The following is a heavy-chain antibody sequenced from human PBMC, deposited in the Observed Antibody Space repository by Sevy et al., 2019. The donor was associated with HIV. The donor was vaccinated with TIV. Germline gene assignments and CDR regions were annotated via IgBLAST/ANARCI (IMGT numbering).Heavy chain of an antibody. D-gene: IGHD2-2*01. CDR3: TTDPASVQLLEWNRFDP. CDR1: GFTFSNAW. CDR2: IKSKTDGGTT. Sequence: GGSLRLSCAASGFTFSNAWMNWVRQAPGKGLEWVGRIKSKTDGGTTDYAAPMKGRFTISRDDSKNTLYLQMNSLKTEDTAVYYCTTDPASVQLLEWNRFDPWGQGTLVTVSS. V-gene: IGHV3-15*07. J-gene: IGHJ5*02.